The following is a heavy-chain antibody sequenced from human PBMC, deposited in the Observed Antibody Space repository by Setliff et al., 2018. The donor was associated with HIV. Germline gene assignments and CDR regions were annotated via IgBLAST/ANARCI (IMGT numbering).Heavy chain of an antibody. J-gene: IGHJ6*02. CDR1: GFTFSSYE. V-gene: IGHV3-48*03. CDR2: ISSSGSTI. CDR3: AICGYRAVAGIYHYYGMDV. Sequence: SCSASGFTFSSYEMNWVRQAPGKGLEWVSYISSSGSTIYYADSVKGRFTISRDNAKNSLYLQMNSLRAEDTAVYYCAICGYRAVAGIYHYYGMDVWGQGTTVTVSS. D-gene: IGHD6-19*01.